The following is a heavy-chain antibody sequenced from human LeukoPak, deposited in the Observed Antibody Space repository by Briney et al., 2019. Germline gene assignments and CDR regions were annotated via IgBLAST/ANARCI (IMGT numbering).Heavy chain of an antibody. J-gene: IGHJ5*02. D-gene: IGHD2-15*01. V-gene: IGHV4-61*02. CDR2: IYTSGST. CDR3: ARGRVGSDNWFDP. CDR1: GDSISSGDYY. Sequence: SETLSLTCTVSGDSISSGDYYWSWIRQPVGKGLEWIGRIYTSGSTNYNPSLKSRVTISVDTSKNQFSLKLSSVTAADTAVYYCARGRVGSDNWFDPWGQGTLVTVSS.